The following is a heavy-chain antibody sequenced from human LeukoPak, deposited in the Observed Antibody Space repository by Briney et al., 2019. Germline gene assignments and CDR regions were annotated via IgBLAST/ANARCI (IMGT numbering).Heavy chain of an antibody. CDR1: GFTFNSYW. J-gene: IGHJ4*02. CDR3: ARDKGTMNTVTPGYFDS. Sequence: PGGSLRLSCAASGFTFNSYWMHWVRQAPGKGLVWVSRINSDGSGTSDADFVKGRFTISRDNSKNTLYLQMNSLRAEDTAVYYCARDKGTMNTVTPGYFDSWGQGTLVTVSS. D-gene: IGHD4-17*01. V-gene: IGHV3-74*01. CDR2: INSDGSGT.